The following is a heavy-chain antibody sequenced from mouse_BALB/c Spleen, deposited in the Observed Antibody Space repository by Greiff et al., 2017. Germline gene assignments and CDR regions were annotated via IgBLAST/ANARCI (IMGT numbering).Heavy chain of an antibody. CDR3: ARNYYGSRNYYAMDY. D-gene: IGHD1-1*01. V-gene: IGHV5-17*02. J-gene: IGHJ4*01. CDR1: GFTFSSFG. CDR2: ISSGSSTI. Sequence: EVHLVESGGGLVQPGGSRKLSCAASGFTFSSFGMHWVRQAPEKGLEWVAYISSGSSTIYYADTVKGRFTISRDNPKNTLFLQMTSLRSEDTAMYYCARNYYGSRNYYAMDYWGQGTSVTVSS.